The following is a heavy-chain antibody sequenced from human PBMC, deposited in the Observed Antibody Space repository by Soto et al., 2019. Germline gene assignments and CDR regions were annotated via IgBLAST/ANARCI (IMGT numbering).Heavy chain of an antibody. Sequence: QVQLVQSGAEVKKPGASVKVSCKASGYTFTSYYMHWVRQAPGQGLEWMGIINPSGGSTRYAQKFQGSVTMTRDTSTSTVYMELSSLRSEDTAVYYCARGLFYDSSGYYFDYWGQGTLVTVSS. V-gene: IGHV1-46*01. CDR2: INPSGGST. J-gene: IGHJ4*02. CDR1: GYTFTSYY. CDR3: ARGLFYDSSGYYFDY. D-gene: IGHD3-22*01.